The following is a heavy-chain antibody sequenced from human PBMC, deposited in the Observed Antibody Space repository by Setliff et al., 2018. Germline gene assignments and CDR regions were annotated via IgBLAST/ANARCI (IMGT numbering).Heavy chain of an antibody. V-gene: IGHV4-38-2*02. J-gene: IGHJ3*02. D-gene: IGHD2-21*02. CDR1: GYSISSGYY. Sequence: SETLSLTCTVSGYSISSGYYWGWIRQPPGKGLEWIGCIYYTGTTYYNPSLKSRITMSVDTSKKQFSLSLSSVTAADTAIYYCARVYGDETIDIWGQGKLVTVSS. CDR2: IYYTGTT. CDR3: ARVYGDETIDI.